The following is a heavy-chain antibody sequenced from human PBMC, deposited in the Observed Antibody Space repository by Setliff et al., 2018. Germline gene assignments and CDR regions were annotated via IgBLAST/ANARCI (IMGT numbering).Heavy chain of an antibody. J-gene: IGHJ4*02. V-gene: IGHV3-23*01. CDR3: AKVLAIFGVVTDIGFYFDY. CDR2: IIGVGGGT. Sequence: GGSLRLSCAASGFNFSINDMTYGMSWVRQAPGKGLEWVSTIIGVGGGTYFADSVKGRFTISRDNSKNTLYLQMNSLRAEDTAIYYCAKVLAIFGVVTDIGFYFDYWGQGSLVTVSS. D-gene: IGHD3-3*01. CDR1: GFNFSINDMTYG.